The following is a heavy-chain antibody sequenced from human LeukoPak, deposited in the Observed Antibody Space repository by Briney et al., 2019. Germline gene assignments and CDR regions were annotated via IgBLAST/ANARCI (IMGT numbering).Heavy chain of an antibody. CDR3: ARRGYSDSSGYDY. Sequence: GGSLRLSCAASGFTFSSYSMSWVRQAPGKGLEWVANIKQDGSEKYYVDSVKGRVTVSRDSAKNSLYLQINSLRAEDTAIYYCARRGYSDSSGYDYWGQGTLVTVSS. V-gene: IGHV3-7*01. J-gene: IGHJ4*02. CDR2: IKQDGSEK. CDR1: GFTFSSYS. D-gene: IGHD3-22*01.